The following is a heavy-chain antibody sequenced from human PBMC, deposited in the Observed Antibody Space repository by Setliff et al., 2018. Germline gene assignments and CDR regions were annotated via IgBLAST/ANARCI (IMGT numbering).Heavy chain of an antibody. CDR3: AKDSSYSMIVVVIPFDY. CDR1: GFTFSSYW. CDR2: IKKDGSEK. J-gene: IGHJ4*02. Sequence: PGGSLRLSCAASGFTFSSYWMSWVRQAPGKGLEWVANIKKDGSEKYYVDSVKGRFTISRDNSKNTLYLQMNSLRAEDTAVYYCAKDSSYSMIVVVIPFDYWGQGTLVTVSS. D-gene: IGHD3-22*01. V-gene: IGHV3-7*03.